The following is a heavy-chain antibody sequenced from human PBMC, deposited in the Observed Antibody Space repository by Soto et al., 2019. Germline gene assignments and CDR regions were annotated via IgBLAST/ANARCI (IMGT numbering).Heavy chain of an antibody. CDR3: ARAKQLVLPSPFDY. V-gene: IGHV4-31*03. J-gene: IGHJ4*02. Sequence: SETLSLTCTVSGGSISSGGYYWSWIRQHPGKGLEWIGYIYYSGSTYYNPSLKSRVTISVDTSKNQFSLKLSSVTAADTAVYYCARAKQLVLPSPFDYWGQGTLVTVPQ. CDR1: GGSISSGGYY. D-gene: IGHD6-6*01. CDR2: IYYSGST.